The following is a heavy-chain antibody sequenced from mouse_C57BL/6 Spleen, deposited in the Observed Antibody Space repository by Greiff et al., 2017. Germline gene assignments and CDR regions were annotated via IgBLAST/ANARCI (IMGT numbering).Heavy chain of an antibody. CDR1: GYTFTSYW. CDR3: ARGTTVVMHFDY. D-gene: IGHD1-1*01. Sequence: QVQLQQPGAELVKPGASVKMSCKASGYTFTSYWITWVKQRPGQGLEWIGDIYPGSGSTNYNEKFKSKATLTVDTSSSTAYMQLSSLTSEDSAVYYGARGTTVVMHFDYWGQGTTLTVSS. J-gene: IGHJ2*01. V-gene: IGHV1-55*01. CDR2: IYPGSGST.